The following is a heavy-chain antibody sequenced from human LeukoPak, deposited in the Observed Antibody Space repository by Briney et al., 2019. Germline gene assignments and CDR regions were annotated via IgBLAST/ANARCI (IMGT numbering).Heavy chain of an antibody. CDR1: GYTFTRYA. V-gene: IGHV7-4-1*02. D-gene: IGHD3-10*01. CDR2: INTNTGNP. CDR3: ATPLWFGESPTSFFDY. J-gene: IGHJ4*02. Sequence: ASVKVSRKASGYTFTRYAMNWVRQAPGQGLEWMGWINTNTGNPTYAQGFTGRFVFSLDTSVSTAYLQISSLKAEDTAVYYCATPLWFGESPTSFFDYWGQGTLVTVSS.